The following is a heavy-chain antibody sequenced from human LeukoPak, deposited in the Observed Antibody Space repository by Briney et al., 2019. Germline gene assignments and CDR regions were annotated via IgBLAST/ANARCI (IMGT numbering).Heavy chain of an antibody. J-gene: IGHJ6*04. V-gene: IGHV3-21*01. CDR3: ARWRRVPAAMVHYYYGMDV. D-gene: IGHD2-2*01. CDR1: GFTFSSYS. CDR2: ISSSSSYI. Sequence: GGSLRLSCAASGFTFSSYSMNWVRQAPGKGLEWVSSISSSSSYIYYADSVKGRFTISRDNAKNSLYLQMNSLRAEDTAVYYCARWRRVPAAMVHYYYGMDVWGEGTTVTVSS.